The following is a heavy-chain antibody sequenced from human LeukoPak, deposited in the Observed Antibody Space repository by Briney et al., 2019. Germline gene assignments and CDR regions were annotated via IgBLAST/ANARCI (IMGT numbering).Heavy chain of an antibody. CDR2: IIPIFGTA. J-gene: IGHJ4*02. V-gene: IGHV1-69*13. Sequence: GASVKVSCKASGGTFSSYAISWVRQAPGQGLEWMGGIIPIFGTANYAQKFQGRVTITADESTSTAYMELSSLRSEDTAVYYCARDVTPYYYDSSGYYSRPLNYWGQGTLVTVSS. CDR1: GGTFSSYA. CDR3: ARDVTPYYYDSSGYYSRPLNY. D-gene: IGHD3-22*01.